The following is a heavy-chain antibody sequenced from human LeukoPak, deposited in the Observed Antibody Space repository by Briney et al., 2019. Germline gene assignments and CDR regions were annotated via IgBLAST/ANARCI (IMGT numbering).Heavy chain of an antibody. D-gene: IGHD5-18*01. CDR1: GGTFSSYA. CDR2: IIPIFGTA. CDR3: ARAGYSYGHYYYYMDV. V-gene: IGHV1-69*13. J-gene: IGHJ6*03. Sequence: GASVKFSCKASGGTFSSYAISWVRQAPGQGVEWLGGIIPIFGTANYAQKFQGRVTISADESTRTVYMELSSLRSEDTAVYYCARAGYSYGHYYYYMDVWGKGTTVTISS.